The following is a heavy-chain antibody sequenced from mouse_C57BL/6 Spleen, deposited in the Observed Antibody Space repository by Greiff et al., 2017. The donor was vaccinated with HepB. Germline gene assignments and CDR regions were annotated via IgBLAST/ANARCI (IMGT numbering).Heavy chain of an antibody. CDR3: ARSDYSNGPFAY. D-gene: IGHD2-5*01. J-gene: IGHJ3*01. V-gene: IGHV1-42*01. CDR1: GYSFTGYY. CDR2: INPSTGGT. Sequence: EVQLQQSGPELVKPGASVKISCKASGYSFTGYYMNWVKQSPEKSLEWIGEINPSTGGTTYNQKFKAKATLTVDKSSSTAYMQLKSLTSEDSAVYYCARSDYSNGPFAYWGQGTLVTVSA.